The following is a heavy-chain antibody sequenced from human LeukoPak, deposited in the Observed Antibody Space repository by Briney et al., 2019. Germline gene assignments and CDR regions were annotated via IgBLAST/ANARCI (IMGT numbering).Heavy chain of an antibody. CDR1: GYSISSGYY. Sequence: PSETLSLTCAVSGYSISSGYYWGWIRQPPGKGLEWIGSIYHSGSTYYNPSLKSRVTISVDTSKNQFSRKLSSVTAADTAVYYCARVPAMVRGVDDDYWGQGTLVTVSS. CDR2: IYHSGST. D-gene: IGHD3-10*01. CDR3: ARVPAMVRGVDDDY. V-gene: IGHV4-38-2*01. J-gene: IGHJ4*02.